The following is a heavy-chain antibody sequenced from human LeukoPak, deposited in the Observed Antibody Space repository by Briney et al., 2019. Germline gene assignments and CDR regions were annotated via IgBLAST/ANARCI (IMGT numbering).Heavy chain of an antibody. CDR3: ASKWGILTGHDAFDI. V-gene: IGHV3-11*01. D-gene: IGHD3-9*01. CDR2: ISSSGSTI. Sequence: PGGSLRLSCAASGFTFSDYYMSWIRQAPGKGLEWVSYISSSGSTIYYADSVKGRFTISRDNAKNSLYLQMNSLRAEDTAVYYCASKWGILTGHDAFDICGQGTMVTVSS. J-gene: IGHJ3*02. CDR1: GFTFSDYY.